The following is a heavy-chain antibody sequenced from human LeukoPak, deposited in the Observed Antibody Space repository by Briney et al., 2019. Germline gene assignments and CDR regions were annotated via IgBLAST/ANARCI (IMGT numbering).Heavy chain of an antibody. D-gene: IGHD2-2*01. J-gene: IGHJ4*02. CDR2: ISYDGSNE. CDR1: GFTFNNYG. Sequence: GRSLRLSCVASGFTFNNYGMHWVRQAPGKGLEWVAVISYDGSNEYYGDSVKGRLTISRENSENTLYLQMNSLGAEDTAVYYCAKDMDCSSINCHSTNYFDYWGQGTPVTVSS. CDR3: AKDMDCSSINCHSTNYFDY. V-gene: IGHV3-30*18.